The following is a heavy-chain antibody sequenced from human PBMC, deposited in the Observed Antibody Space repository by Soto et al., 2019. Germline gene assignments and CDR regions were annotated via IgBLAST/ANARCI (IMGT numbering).Heavy chain of an antibody. CDR3: ARDIVFEDSSGNLPGG. CDR1: GYSFTSYG. V-gene: IGHV1-18*01. J-gene: IGHJ4*02. D-gene: IGHD3-22*01. CDR2: ISSHNDNT. Sequence: ASLKVSCKASGYSFTSYGFSWVRQAPGQGPEWMGWISSHNDNTKYAQKLQGRVTMTTDTSTSTAYMELRSLRSDDTAVYYCARDIVFEDSSGNLPGGWGQGTQGRVSS.